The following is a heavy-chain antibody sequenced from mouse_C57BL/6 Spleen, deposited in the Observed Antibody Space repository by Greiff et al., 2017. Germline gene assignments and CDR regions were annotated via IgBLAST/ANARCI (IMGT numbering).Heavy chain of an antibody. V-gene: IGHV3-6*01. CDR1: GYSITSGYY. CDR2: ISYDGSN. Sequence: DVKLQESGPGLVKPSQSLSLTCSVTGYSITSGYYWNWIRQFPGNKLEWMGYISYDGSNNYNPSLTNRISITRDTSKNQFFRKLNSVTTEDTATYYCARETGYYFFDYWGQGTTLTVSS. D-gene: IGHD2-3*01. J-gene: IGHJ2*01. CDR3: ARETGYYFFDY.